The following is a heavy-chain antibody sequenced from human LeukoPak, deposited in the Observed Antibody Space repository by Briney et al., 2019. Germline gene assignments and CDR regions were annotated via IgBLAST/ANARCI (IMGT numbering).Heavy chain of an antibody. J-gene: IGHJ4*02. CDR3: ARDLRDGYTYGAFDY. CDR1: GYTFTNYA. Sequence: SVKVSCKASGYTFTNYAISWVRQAPGQGLEWMGGIIPIFGTANYAQKFQGRVTITADESTSTAYMELSSLRSEDTAVYYCARDLRDGYTYGAFDYWGQGTLVTVSS. CDR2: IIPIFGTA. V-gene: IGHV1-69*13. D-gene: IGHD5-24*01.